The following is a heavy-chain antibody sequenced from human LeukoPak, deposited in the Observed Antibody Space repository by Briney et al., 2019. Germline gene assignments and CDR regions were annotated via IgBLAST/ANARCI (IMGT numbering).Heavy chain of an antibody. J-gene: IGHJ4*02. Sequence: SETLSLTCAVSGGSISSSNWWSWVRPPPGKGLEWIGEIYHSGSTNYNPSLKSRVTISVDKSKNQFSLKLSSVTAADTAVYYCARDTSGYYNYFDYWGQGSLVTVSS. CDR1: GGSISSSNW. D-gene: IGHD3-22*01. V-gene: IGHV4-4*02. CDR2: IYHSGST. CDR3: ARDTSGYYNYFDY.